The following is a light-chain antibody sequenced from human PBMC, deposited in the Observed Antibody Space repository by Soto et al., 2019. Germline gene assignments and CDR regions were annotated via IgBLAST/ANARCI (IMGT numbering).Light chain of an antibody. CDR2: GAS. V-gene: IGKV3-20*01. CDR3: QQYASSPWT. CDR1: QSVSNRY. J-gene: IGKJ1*01. Sequence: EIMLTHSPGTLSLSPGERATLSCRASQSVSNRYLAWYQQKPGQAPRLLIHGASSRATGVPDRFSGSGSGTDFTLTISRLEPEDFALYYCQQYASSPWTFGQGTKVDIK.